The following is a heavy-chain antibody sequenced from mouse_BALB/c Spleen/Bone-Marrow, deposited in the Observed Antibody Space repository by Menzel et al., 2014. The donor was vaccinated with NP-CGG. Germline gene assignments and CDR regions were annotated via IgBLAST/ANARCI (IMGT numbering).Heavy chain of an antibody. CDR3: ARPDYYGYLNY. D-gene: IGHD1-1*01. CDR2: INPDSGTI. V-gene: IGHV4-1*02. J-gene: IGHJ2*01. CDR1: GFDFSRYW. Sequence: EVQLVESGGGLVQPGGSLKLSCAASGFDFSRYWMSWVRQAPGKGLEWIGEINPDSGTINYTPSLKDKFIISRDNAKNTLYLRLNKVRSEDTALYYCARPDYYGYLNYWGQGTTLTVSS.